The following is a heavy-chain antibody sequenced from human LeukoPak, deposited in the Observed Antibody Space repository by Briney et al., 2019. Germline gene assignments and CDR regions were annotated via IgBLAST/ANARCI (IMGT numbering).Heavy chain of an antibody. CDR3: AKDMDESGAFDI. CDR2: ISWNSGSI. Sequence: GGSLRLSCAASGFTFDDYAMHWVRQAPGKGLEWVSGISWNSGSIGYADSVKGRFTISRDNAKNSLYLQMNSLRAEDTALYYCAKDMDESGAFDIWGQGSMATVSS. CDR1: GFTFDDYA. D-gene: IGHD2-2*03. J-gene: IGHJ3*02. V-gene: IGHV3-9*01.